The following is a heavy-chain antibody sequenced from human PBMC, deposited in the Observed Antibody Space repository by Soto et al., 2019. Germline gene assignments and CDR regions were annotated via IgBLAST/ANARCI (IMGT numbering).Heavy chain of an antibody. CDR2: IYYSGST. CDR3: ARHDSSSSSWYPLPHYYYYYGMDV. D-gene: IGHD6-13*01. J-gene: IGHJ6*02. CDR1: GGSISSSSYY. V-gene: IGHV4-39*01. Sequence: PSETLSLTCTVSGGSISSSSYYWGWIRQPPGKGLEWIGSIYYSGSTYYNPSLKSRVTISVDTSKNQFSLKLSSVTAADTAVYYCARHDSSSSSWYPLPHYYYYYGMDVWGQGTTDTVSS.